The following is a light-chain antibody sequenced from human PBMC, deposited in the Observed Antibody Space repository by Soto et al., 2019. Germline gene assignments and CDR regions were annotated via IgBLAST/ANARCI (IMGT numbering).Light chain of an antibody. CDR3: QQYNNWPPIT. CDR2: GAS. CDR1: QSVSSY. J-gene: IGKJ5*01. Sequence: EIVLTQSPGTLSLSPGERATLSVMSIQSVSSYYLAWYQQKPGQAPRLLIYGASTRATGIPARFSGSGSGTEFTLTISSLQSEDFAVYYCQQYNNWPPITFGQGTRLEI. V-gene: IGKV3D-15*01.